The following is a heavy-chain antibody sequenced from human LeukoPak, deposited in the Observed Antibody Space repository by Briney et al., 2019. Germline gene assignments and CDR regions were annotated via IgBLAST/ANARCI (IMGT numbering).Heavy chain of an antibody. CDR1: GYTFTSYY. CDR3: ATGPTSPRSYYYYYMDV. V-gene: IGHV1-46*01. J-gene: IGHJ6*03. CDR2: INPSGGST. D-gene: IGHD1-26*01. Sequence: ASVKVSCKASGYTFTSYYMHWVRQAPGQGLEWMGIINPSGGSTSYAQKFQGRVTMTRDMSTSTVYMELSSLRSEDTAVYYCATGPTSPRSYYYYYMDVWGKGTTVTVSS.